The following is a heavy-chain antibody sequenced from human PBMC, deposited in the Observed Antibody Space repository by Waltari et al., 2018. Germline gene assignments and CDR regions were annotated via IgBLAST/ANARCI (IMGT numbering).Heavy chain of an antibody. V-gene: IGHV3-23*03. D-gene: IGHD2-8*02. CDR1: GLNFSTYA. Sequence: EVQLLESGGGLVQPGGSLRLSCAASGLNFSTYAMSWVRQTPGKGLEWVSRIHSGGNTYYAASVKGRFTISRDNSKDTLYLQMSNLRGEDTAVYYCAKGYGGVSVNAFDIWGQGTMVTVSS. CDR2: IHSGGNT. J-gene: IGHJ3*02. CDR3: AKGYGGVSVNAFDI.